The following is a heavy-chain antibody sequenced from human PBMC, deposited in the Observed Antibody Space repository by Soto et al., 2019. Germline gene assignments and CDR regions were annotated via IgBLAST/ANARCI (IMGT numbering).Heavy chain of an antibody. CDR3: ASGYRRSWYYFGY. V-gene: IGHV4-34*01. D-gene: IGHD6-13*01. CDR2: INHSVST. Sequence: PSETLSLTCAVYGGSFSGYYWSWIRQPPGKGLEWIGEINHSVSTNYNPSLKSRVTISVDTSKNQFSLKLSSVTAADTAVYYCASGYRRSWYYFGYWGQGTIVTVS. CDR1: GGSFSGYY. J-gene: IGHJ4*02.